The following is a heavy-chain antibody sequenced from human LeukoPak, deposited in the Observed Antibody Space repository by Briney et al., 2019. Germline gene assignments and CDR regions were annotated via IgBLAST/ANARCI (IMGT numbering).Heavy chain of an antibody. CDR2: ISWNSGSI. CDR3: AKDTWSTISRGSFDI. CDR1: GFTFDDYA. V-gene: IGHV3-9*01. J-gene: IGHJ3*02. D-gene: IGHD5-24*01. Sequence: GRSLRLSCAASGFTFDDYAMPWVRQAPGQGLEWVAGISWNSGSIGYPDSVKGRFIISTDNAKNSMYLQTNSLRAEDPALYYCAKDTWSTISRGSFDIWGQGTMVTVSS.